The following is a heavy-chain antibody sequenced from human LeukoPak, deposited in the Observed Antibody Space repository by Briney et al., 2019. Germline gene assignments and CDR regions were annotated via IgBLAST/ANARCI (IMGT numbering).Heavy chain of an antibody. Sequence: SETLSLTCTVSGGSISSSSYYWGWIRQPPGKGLEWIGSIYYSGSTYYNPSLKSRVTISVDTSKNQFSLKLSSVTAADTAVYYCAMLKGYCSSTSCELGWFDPWGQGTLVTVSS. CDR3: AMLKGYCSSTSCELGWFDP. D-gene: IGHD2-2*01. CDR1: GGSISSSSYY. CDR2: IYYSGST. V-gene: IGHV4-39*01. J-gene: IGHJ5*02.